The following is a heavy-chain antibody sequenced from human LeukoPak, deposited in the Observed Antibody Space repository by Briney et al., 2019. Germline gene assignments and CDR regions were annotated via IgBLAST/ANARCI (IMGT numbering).Heavy chain of an antibody. D-gene: IGHD3-22*01. CDR2: INHSGST. J-gene: IGHJ4*02. Sequence: PSETLSLTWVVYGGSFSGYYWSWIRQPPGKGLEWIGEINHSGSTNYNPCLKSRVTISVDKSKNQFSLKLSSVTAADTAVYYCARVSYYDSSGNRGAFDYWGQGTLVTVSS. V-gene: IGHV4-34*01. CDR1: GGSFSGYY. CDR3: ARVSYYDSSGNRGAFDY.